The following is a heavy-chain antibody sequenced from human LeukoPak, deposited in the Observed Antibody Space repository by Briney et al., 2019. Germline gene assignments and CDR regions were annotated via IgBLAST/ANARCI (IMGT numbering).Heavy chain of an antibody. Sequence: GGSLRLSCAASGFTFSSYAMSWVRQAPGKGLEWVSAISGSGGSTYYADSVKGRFTIPRDNSKNTLYLQMNSLRAEDTAVYYCAKDPPGPRKVATTTVNWFDPWGQGTLVTVSS. CDR2: ISGSGGST. V-gene: IGHV3-23*01. CDR1: GFTFSSYA. D-gene: IGHD5-12*01. CDR3: AKDPPGPRKVATTTVNWFDP. J-gene: IGHJ5*02.